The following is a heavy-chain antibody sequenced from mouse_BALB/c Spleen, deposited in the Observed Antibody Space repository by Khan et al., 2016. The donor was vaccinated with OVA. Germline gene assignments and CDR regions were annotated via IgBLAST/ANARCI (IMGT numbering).Heavy chain of an antibody. J-gene: IGHJ3*01. CDR1: GFTFSTYG. V-gene: IGHV5-6*01. D-gene: IGHD1-1*01. Sequence: VQLQESGGDLVNPGGSLKLTCAASGFTFSTYGMSWVRQTPDKRLEWVATISTGGSYTYYPDSVKGRFTISRDNAKNTLYLQMSSLKSEDTAMFYCTRLAYYYDSEGFAYWGQGTLVTVSA. CDR2: ISTGGSYT. CDR3: TRLAYYYDSEGFAY.